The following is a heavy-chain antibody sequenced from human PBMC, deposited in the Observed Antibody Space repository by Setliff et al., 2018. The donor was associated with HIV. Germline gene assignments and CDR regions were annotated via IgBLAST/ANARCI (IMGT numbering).Heavy chain of an antibody. CDR2: INTKTGNP. D-gene: IGHD3-10*01. J-gene: IGHJ5*02. CDR3: ARAHLWFGESFPFDP. Sequence: GASVKVSCKASGYTFSTYGISWVRQAPGQGLEWMGWINTKTGNPTYAQGFTGRFVFSLDTSVSTAHLQISSLKAEDTAVYYCARAHLWFGESFPFDPWGQGTLVTVSS. CDR1: GYTFSTYG. V-gene: IGHV7-4-1*02.